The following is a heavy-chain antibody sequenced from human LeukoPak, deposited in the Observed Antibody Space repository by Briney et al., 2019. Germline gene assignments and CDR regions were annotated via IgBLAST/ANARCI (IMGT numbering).Heavy chain of an antibody. V-gene: IGHV4-4*07. J-gene: IGHJ3*02. D-gene: IGHD2-8*01. Sequence: KPSETLSLTCTVSGGSISSYYWSWIRQPAGKGLEWIGRIYTSGSTNYNPSLKSRVTMSVETSKNQFSLKLSSVTAADTAVYYCAREGDIVLMVYATTDAFDIWGQGTMVTVSS. CDR1: GGSISSYY. CDR2: IYTSGST. CDR3: AREGDIVLMVYATTDAFDI.